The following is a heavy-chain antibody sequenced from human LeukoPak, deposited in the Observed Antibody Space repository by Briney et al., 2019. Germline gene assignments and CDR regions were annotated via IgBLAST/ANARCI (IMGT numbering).Heavy chain of an antibody. D-gene: IGHD6-25*01. V-gene: IGHV4-30-4*01. Sequence: SGTLSLTCTVSGGSISSGDYYWSWIRQPPGKGLEWIGFVYYRGNTYYNPSLKSRVTISIDTVKDQFSLRLSSVTAADTAVYYCARVAAHWFDPWGQGTLVTVSS. CDR2: VYYRGNT. CDR1: GGSISSGDYY. CDR3: ARVAAHWFDP. J-gene: IGHJ5*02.